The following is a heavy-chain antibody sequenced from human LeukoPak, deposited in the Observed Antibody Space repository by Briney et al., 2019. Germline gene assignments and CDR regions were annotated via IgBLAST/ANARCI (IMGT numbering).Heavy chain of an antibody. Sequence: GGSLRLSCAASGFTFSDYYMSWIRQAPGKGLEWVSYISSSSSYTNYADSVKGRFTISRDNAKNSLYLQMNSLRAEDTAVYYCARVFLWFGELLQDAFDIWGQGTMVTVSS. V-gene: IGHV3-11*06. CDR1: GFTFSDYY. D-gene: IGHD3-10*01. CDR3: ARVFLWFGELLQDAFDI. J-gene: IGHJ3*02. CDR2: ISSSSSYT.